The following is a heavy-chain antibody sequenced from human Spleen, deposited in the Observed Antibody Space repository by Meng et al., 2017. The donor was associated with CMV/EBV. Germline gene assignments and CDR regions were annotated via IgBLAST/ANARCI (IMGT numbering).Heavy chain of an antibody. J-gene: IGHJ4*02. Sequence: SGFTFSDYYMSWIRQAPGKGLEWASFISSSGTTIYYADSVKGRFTISRDNAKNSLYLQMNSLRAEDTAVYYCARRITWFGDGADYDYWGQGTLVTVSS. CDR3: ARRITWFGDGADYDY. D-gene: IGHD3-10*01. V-gene: IGHV3-11*04. CDR2: ISSSGTTI. CDR1: GFTFSDYY.